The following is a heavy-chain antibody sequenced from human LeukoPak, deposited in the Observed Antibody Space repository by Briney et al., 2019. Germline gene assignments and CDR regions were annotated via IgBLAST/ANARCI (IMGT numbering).Heavy chain of an antibody. Sequence: ASVKVSCKASGYTFTGYYMHWVRQAPGQGLEWMGRINPNSGGTNYAQKFQGRVTMTRDTSISTAYMELSRLRSDDTAVYYCAVSRASCRYTDYWGQGTLVTVSS. J-gene: IGHJ4*02. CDR2: INPNSGGT. CDR1: GYTFTGYY. CDR3: AVSRASCRYTDY. D-gene: IGHD2-2*01. V-gene: IGHV1-2*06.